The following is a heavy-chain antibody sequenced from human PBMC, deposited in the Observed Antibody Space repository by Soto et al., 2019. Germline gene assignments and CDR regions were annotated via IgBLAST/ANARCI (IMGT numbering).Heavy chain of an antibody. Sequence: GGSLRLSCAASGFTFSSYWMHWVRQAPGKGLVWVSRINSDGSSTSYADSVKGRFTISRDNAKNTLYLQMNSLRAEDTAVYYCARGFRIAARRYYFDYWGQGTLVTVSS. CDR1: GFTFSSYW. D-gene: IGHD6-6*01. CDR2: INSDGSST. J-gene: IGHJ4*02. CDR3: ARGFRIAARRYYFDY. V-gene: IGHV3-74*01.